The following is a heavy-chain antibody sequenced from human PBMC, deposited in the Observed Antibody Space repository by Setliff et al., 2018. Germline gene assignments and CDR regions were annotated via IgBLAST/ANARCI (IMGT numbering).Heavy chain of an antibody. Sequence: ASVKVSCKASGGTFSSYAISWVRQAPGQGLEWMGGINAGNGNTKYSQKFQGRVTITRDTSASTAYMELSSLRSEDTAVYYCARELCDSSGYYNYFDYWGQGTLVTVSS. V-gene: IGHV1-3*01. J-gene: IGHJ4*02. CDR1: GGTFSSYA. D-gene: IGHD3-22*01. CDR3: ARELCDSSGYYNYFDY. CDR2: INAGNGNT.